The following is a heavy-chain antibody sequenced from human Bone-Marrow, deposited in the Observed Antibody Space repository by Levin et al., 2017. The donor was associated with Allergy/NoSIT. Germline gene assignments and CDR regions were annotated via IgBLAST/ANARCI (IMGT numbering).Heavy chain of an antibody. V-gene: IGHV4-61*02. D-gene: IGHD4-17*01. CDR3: AREGVTTAFDI. CDR1: GGSIRSGSYY. J-gene: IGHJ3*02. Sequence: SQTLSLTCTVSGGSIRSGSYYWSWIRQPAGKGLEWIGRIYTSGSTNYNPSLKSRVTISVDTSKNQFSLKLSSVTAADTAVYYCAREGVTTAFDIWGQGTMVTVSS. CDR2: IYTSGST.